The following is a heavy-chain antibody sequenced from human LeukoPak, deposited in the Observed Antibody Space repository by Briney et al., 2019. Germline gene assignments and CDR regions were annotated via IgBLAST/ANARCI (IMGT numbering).Heavy chain of an antibody. CDR1: GGSISTNGYY. V-gene: IGHV4-31*03. D-gene: IGHD5-24*01. CDR3: ARETIWHTNFDY. CDR2: IYNSGST. J-gene: IGHJ4*02. Sequence: SETLSLTCTVSGGSISTNGYYWSWIPQHPGKGLEWIAYIYNSGSTSYNPSLKSRVTISIDASKNQFSLKLTSVTAADTAVYYCARETIWHTNFDYWGQGTLVTVSS.